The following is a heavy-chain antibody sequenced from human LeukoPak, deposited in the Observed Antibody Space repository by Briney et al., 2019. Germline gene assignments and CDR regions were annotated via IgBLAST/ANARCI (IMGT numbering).Heavy chain of an antibody. CDR1: GGTFSSYA. D-gene: IGHD3-9*01. J-gene: IGHJ4*02. V-gene: IGHV1-69*13. CDR3: ASSPLSDDILTGQLDY. CDR2: IIPIFGTA. Sequence: SVKVSCKASGGTFSSYAISWVRQAPGQGLEWMGGIIPIFGTANYAQKFQGRVTITADESTSTAYMELSSLRSEDTAVYYCASSPLSDDILTGQLDYWGQGTLVTVSS.